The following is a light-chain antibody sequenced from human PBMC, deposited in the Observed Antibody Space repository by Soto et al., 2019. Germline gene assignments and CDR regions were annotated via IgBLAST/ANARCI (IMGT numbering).Light chain of an antibody. CDR3: QQYYSTPRT. CDR1: QSCLYISNNKNY. CDR2: WAS. Sequence: DIVMTQSPDSLAVSLGESATINCKSRQSCLYISNNKNYFAWYKQKPGQPPKLLIYWASTRESGVPDRFSGSGSGTDFTLTISSLQAEDVAVYYCQQYYSTPRTFGQGTKVDIK. V-gene: IGKV4-1*01. J-gene: IGKJ1*01.